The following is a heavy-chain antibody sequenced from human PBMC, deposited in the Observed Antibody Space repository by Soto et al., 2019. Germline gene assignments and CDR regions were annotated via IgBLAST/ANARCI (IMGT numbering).Heavy chain of an antibody. CDR3: ATLHGGYRGPDY. CDR1: GYTFTTYP. J-gene: IGHJ4*02. CDR2: INAGNGDT. Sequence: QVPLVQSGAEVMKPGASVKVSCKASGYTFTTYPIYWVRQAPGQRLEWLGWINAGNGDTKYSQKFQDRVTITRDTSASTAYMELSSLRSEDSAVYYCATLHGGYRGPDYWGQGTLVTVSS. D-gene: IGHD3-16*01. V-gene: IGHV1-3*01.